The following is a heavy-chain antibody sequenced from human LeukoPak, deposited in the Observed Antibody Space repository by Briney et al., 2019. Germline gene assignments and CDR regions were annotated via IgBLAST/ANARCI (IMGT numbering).Heavy chain of an antibody. V-gene: IGHV3-23*01. Sequence: GGALRLSRAASVFTFSSYGRHCVRQAPGKGLEWVSTIGTSGGTYYADSVKGRVTISRDNSKNTWDLQRNNLRAEDTDVYYCAKTAWGPTQIDYWGQGTLVTVSS. CDR1: VFTFSSYG. J-gene: IGHJ4*02. CDR3: AKTAWGPTQIDY. D-gene: IGHD3-16*01. CDR2: IGTSGGT.